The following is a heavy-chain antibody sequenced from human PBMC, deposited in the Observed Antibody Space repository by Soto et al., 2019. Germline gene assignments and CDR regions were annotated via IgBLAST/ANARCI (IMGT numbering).Heavy chain of an antibody. J-gene: IGHJ4*02. Sequence: VGSLRLSCAASAFTFSSYAMSWVRQAPGKGLEWVSTIGGSGGTTYYADSVKGRFTISRDNSNNTLYLQMNSLRAEDTAIYYCAKLWFGELAPVDYWGQGTLVTVSS. CDR3: AKLWFGELAPVDY. CDR1: AFTFSSYA. D-gene: IGHD3-10*01. CDR2: IGGSGGTT. V-gene: IGHV3-23*01.